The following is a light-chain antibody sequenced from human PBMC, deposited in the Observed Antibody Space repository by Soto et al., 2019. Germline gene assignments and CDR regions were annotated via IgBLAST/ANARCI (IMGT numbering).Light chain of an antibody. CDR1: QSVSSSY. CDR2: GAS. J-gene: IGKJ2*01. CDR3: QQYGSSPPYT. V-gene: IGKV3-20*01. Sequence: EIVLTQSPGTLYLSPGERATLSCRASQSVSSSYLAWYQQKPGQAPRLLIYGASSRATCIPDRFSGSGSGTDFTLTISRLEPEDFAVYYCQQYGSSPPYTFGQGTKLEIK.